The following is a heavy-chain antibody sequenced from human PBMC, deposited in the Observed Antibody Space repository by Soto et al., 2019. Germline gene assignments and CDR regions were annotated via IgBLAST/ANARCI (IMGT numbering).Heavy chain of an antibody. J-gene: IGHJ6*02. Sequence: GGSLRLSCAASGFTFDDYTMHWVRQAPGKGLEWVSLISWDGGSTYYADSVKGRFTISRDNSKNSLYLQMNSLRTEDTALYYCAKDLRIAVAGPYYYYGMDVWGQGTTVTVSS. CDR1: GFTFDDYT. CDR3: AKDLRIAVAGPYYYYGMDV. CDR2: ISWDGGST. D-gene: IGHD6-19*01. V-gene: IGHV3-43*01.